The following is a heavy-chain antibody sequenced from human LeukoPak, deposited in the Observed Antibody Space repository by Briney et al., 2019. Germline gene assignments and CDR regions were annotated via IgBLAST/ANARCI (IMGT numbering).Heavy chain of an antibody. J-gene: IGHJ4*02. D-gene: IGHD2-2*01. CDR3: ARGRGIVLVGGMRLFDY. V-gene: IGHV1-2*02. CDR2: INPNSGGT. CDR1: GYTFTGYY. Sequence: ASVKVSCKASGYTFTGYYIHWVRHAPGQGLEWMGWINPNSGGTNYAQKFQGRVTMTRDTSISTAYMELSRLRSDDPAVYYCARGRGIVLVGGMRLFDYWGQGTLVTVSS.